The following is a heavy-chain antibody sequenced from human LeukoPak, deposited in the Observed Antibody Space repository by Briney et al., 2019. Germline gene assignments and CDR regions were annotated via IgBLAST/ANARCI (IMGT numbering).Heavy chain of an antibody. Sequence: SETLSLTCTVSGGSINNYYWSWIRQAAGKGLEWIGRIYSSGSTKTNPSLKSRVTMSVDMSKNQFSLRLSSVTAADTAVYYCARGNNYGSFNDFWGQGTLITVSS. CDR3: ARGNNYGSFNDF. V-gene: IGHV4-4*07. J-gene: IGHJ4*02. D-gene: IGHD3-10*01. CDR1: GGSINNYY. CDR2: IYSSGST.